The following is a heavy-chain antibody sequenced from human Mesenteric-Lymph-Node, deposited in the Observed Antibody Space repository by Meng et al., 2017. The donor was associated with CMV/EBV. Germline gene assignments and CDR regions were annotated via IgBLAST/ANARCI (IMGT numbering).Heavy chain of an antibody. D-gene: IGHD3-9*01. CDR2: INSNNGDG. CDR1: GYTFTDYY. J-gene: IGHJ4*02. V-gene: IGHV1-2*06. Sequence: RKTSGYTFTDYYIHWVRQAPGQGLEWMGRINSNNGDGNYAQKIQGRVTMTRDTSIRTAYLEVSSLRSDDTAVYYCARHGISNSFDYWGQGTLVTVSS. CDR3: ARHGISNSFDY.